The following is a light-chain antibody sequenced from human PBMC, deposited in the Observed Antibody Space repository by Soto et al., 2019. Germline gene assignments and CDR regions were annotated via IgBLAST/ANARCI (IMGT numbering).Light chain of an antibody. Sequence: QSALTQPPSVSGAPGQRVTISCTGSSSNIGAGYDVHWYQQLPGTAPKVLIYGNSNRPSGVPDRLSGSKSGTSASLAITGLQAEDEADYYCQSYDSSLSGYVFGTGTTLTVL. CDR1: SSNIGAGYD. CDR2: GNS. V-gene: IGLV1-40*01. CDR3: QSYDSSLSGYV. J-gene: IGLJ1*01.